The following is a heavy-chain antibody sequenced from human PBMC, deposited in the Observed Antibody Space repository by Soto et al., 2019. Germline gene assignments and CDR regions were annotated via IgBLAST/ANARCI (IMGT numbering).Heavy chain of an antibody. Sequence: QVQLVQSGAEVKKPGSSVKVSCKASGGTFSSYAISWVRQAPGQGLEWMGGIIPIFGTANYAQKFQGRVTITADKSTSTAYMELSSLRSEDTAVYYCARDGNVLRFLERLSWHYYYGMDVWGQGTTVTVSS. V-gene: IGHV1-69*06. D-gene: IGHD3-3*01. J-gene: IGHJ6*02. CDR3: ARDGNVLRFLERLSWHYYYGMDV. CDR1: GGTFSSYA. CDR2: IIPIFGTA.